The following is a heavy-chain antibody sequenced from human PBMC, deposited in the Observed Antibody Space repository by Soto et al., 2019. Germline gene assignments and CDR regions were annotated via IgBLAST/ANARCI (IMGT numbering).Heavy chain of an antibody. D-gene: IGHD3-3*01. Sequence: GGSLRLSCAASGFTVSSNYMSWVRQAPGKGLEWVSVIYSGGSTYYADSVKGRFTISRDNSKNTLYLQMNSLRAEDTAVYYCARDLPVYYDFWSGYSYGMDVWGQGTTVTV. J-gene: IGHJ6*02. CDR3: ARDLPVYYDFWSGYSYGMDV. CDR1: GFTVSSNY. CDR2: IYSGGST. V-gene: IGHV3-53*01.